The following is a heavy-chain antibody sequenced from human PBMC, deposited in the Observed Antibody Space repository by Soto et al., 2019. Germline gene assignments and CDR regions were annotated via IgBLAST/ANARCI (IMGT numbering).Heavy chain of an antibody. V-gene: IGHV3-23*01. CDR2: ISGRGDHK. D-gene: IGHD2-2*01. CDR1: PITVYNFAA. CDR3: AKDRALENQTPYGMDV. Sequence: EMQLLESGGGLGQPGGSLRLSCVASPITVYNFAAMSWVRQAPESGLEWVSTISGRGDHKYYADSVKGRFTISRDNSKXXXXXQMDGLRVEDTAVYYCAKDRALENQTPYGMDVWGQGTTVTV. J-gene: IGHJ6*02.